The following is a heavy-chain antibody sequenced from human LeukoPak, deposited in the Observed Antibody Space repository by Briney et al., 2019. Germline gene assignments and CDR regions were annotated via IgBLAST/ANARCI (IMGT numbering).Heavy chain of an antibody. V-gene: IGHV4-61*01. CDR1: GGSVSSDRYY. Sequence: SETLPLTCTVSGGSVSSDRYYWSWIRQPPGKGLEWIGYIYNSGSTNYNPSLKSRVTISVDTSKNQFSLKLSSVTAADTAVYYCARVLSVAGGNYFDYWGQGTLVTVSS. CDR3: ARVLSVAGGNYFDY. CDR2: IYNSGST. D-gene: IGHD6-19*01. J-gene: IGHJ4*02.